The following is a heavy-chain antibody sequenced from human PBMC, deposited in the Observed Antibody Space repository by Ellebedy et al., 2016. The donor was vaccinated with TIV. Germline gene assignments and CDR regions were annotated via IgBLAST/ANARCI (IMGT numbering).Heavy chain of an antibody. V-gene: IGHV3-7*01. J-gene: IGHJ4*02. D-gene: IGHD6-19*01. CDR3: ARDQGWAVAGTTRFDC. CDR2: IKQDGSER. Sequence: GESLKISCRGSGFTFTTYWMSWVRQAPGKGLEWVASIKQDGSERPYVDSVKGRFTISRDNAKNSLYLQISSLRAEDTAVYYCARDQGWAVAGTTRFDCWGQGTLVTVSS. CDR1: GFTFTTYW.